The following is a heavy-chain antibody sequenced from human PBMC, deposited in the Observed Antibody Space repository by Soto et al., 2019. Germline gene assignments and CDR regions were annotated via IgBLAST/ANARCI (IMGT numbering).Heavy chain of an antibody. Sequence: EVQLVESGGGLVQPGGSLRLSCAASGFTFSNYWMHWVRQAPGKGLVWVSRVNTDGSYTNYADSVKGRFTISRDNAKNTLHLQMNSLRAEDTTVYYCARLPYCSTTSGFPTGYNWFDPWGQVTLVTVSS. D-gene: IGHD2-2*01. CDR2: VNTDGSYT. CDR3: ARLPYCSTTSGFPTGYNWFDP. CDR1: GFTFSNYW. V-gene: IGHV3-74*01. J-gene: IGHJ5*02.